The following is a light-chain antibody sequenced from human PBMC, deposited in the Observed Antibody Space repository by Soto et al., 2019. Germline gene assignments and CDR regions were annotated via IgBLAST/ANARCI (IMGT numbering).Light chain of an antibody. V-gene: IGLV2-14*01. CDR1: SSDIGGYNY. J-gene: IGLJ2*01. Sequence: QSGLTQPASVSGSPGQSITISCTGTSSDIGGYNYVSWYQHHPGKAPKLMIYEVTNRPSGVSTRFSGSKSGNTASLSISGLQAEDEADYYCSSYTGSSVVFGGGTKLTVL. CDR3: SSYTGSSVV. CDR2: EVT.